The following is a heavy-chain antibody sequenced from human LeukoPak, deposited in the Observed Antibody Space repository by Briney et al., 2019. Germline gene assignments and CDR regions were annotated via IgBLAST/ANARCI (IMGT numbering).Heavy chain of an antibody. CDR3: AKFLPTHIVVANYYFDY. D-gene: IGHD2-21*01. J-gene: IGHJ4*02. V-gene: IGHV3-23*01. CDR1: GFIFSSYA. Sequence: GGSLGLSCAASGFIFSSYAMSGVRQAPGKGREGVSDMRGSGGSKYYADSVEGRFTISRDNSKNTLYLQMNSVRAEDTAVYYCAKFLPTHIVVANYYFDYWGQGTLVTVSS. CDR2: MRGSGGSK.